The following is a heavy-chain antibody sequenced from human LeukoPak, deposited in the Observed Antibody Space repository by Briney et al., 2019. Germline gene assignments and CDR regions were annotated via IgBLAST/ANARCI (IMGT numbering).Heavy chain of an antibody. J-gene: IGHJ5*02. D-gene: IGHD3-3*01. CDR1: GGSISSSSYY. Sequence: SETLSLTCTVSGGSISSSSYYWGWIRQPPGKGLEWIGSIYYSGSTYYNPSLKSRVTISVDTSKNQFSLKLSSVTAADTAVYYCARHFLNYDFWSGPYLGGWFDPWGQGTLVTVSS. V-gene: IGHV4-39*01. CDR3: ARHFLNYDFWSGPYLGGWFDP. CDR2: IYYSGST.